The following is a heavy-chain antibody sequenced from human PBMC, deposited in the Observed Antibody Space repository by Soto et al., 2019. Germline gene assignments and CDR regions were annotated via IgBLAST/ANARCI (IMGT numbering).Heavy chain of an antibody. Sequence: QVQLVQSGAEVKKPGASVKVSCKASGYTFTSYGISWVRQAPGQGLEWMGWISAYNGNTNDAQKLQGRVTVTTDTSPSAADMELRSLRSDDTAVYYCARFGVVVAAGDCWGQGTLVTVSS. D-gene: IGHD2-15*01. J-gene: IGHJ4*02. V-gene: IGHV1-18*01. CDR3: ARFGVVVAAGDC. CDR1: GYTFTSYG. CDR2: ISAYNGNT.